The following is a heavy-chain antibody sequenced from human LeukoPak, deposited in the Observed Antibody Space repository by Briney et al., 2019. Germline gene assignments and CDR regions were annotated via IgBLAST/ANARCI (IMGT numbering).Heavy chain of an antibody. V-gene: IGHV4-39*07. Sequence: SETLSLTCTVSGGSISSSSYYWGWIRQPPGKGLEWIGEINHSGSTNYNPSLKSRVTISVDTSKNQFSLKLSSVTAADTAVYYCASLGYCSGGSCYQNWFDPWGQGTLVTVSS. J-gene: IGHJ5*02. D-gene: IGHD2-15*01. CDR2: INHSGST. CDR3: ASLGYCSGGSCYQNWFDP. CDR1: GGSISSSSYY.